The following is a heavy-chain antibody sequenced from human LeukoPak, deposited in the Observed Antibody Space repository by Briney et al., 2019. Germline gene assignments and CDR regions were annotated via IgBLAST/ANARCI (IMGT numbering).Heavy chain of an antibody. Sequence: KPSETLSLTCTVSGGSISSYYWSWIRQPPGKGLEWIGYIHYSGSTYYNPSLKSRVTISVDTSKNQFSLKLSSVTAADTAVYYCARYGSGQPRRWFDPWGQGTLVTVSS. V-gene: IGHV4-59*06. J-gene: IGHJ5*02. CDR2: IHYSGST. CDR1: GGSISSYY. CDR3: ARYGSGQPRRWFDP. D-gene: IGHD3-10*01.